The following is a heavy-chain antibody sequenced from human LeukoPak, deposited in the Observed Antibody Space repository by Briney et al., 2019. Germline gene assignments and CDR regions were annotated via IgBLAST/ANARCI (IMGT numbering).Heavy chain of an antibody. D-gene: IGHD1-14*01. Sequence: GGSLRLSCVASGFTVSANYMTWVRQAPGKGLEWVSLMYSNGDTYYAESVKGRFTISRDNAKNSLYLQMNSLRAEDTAVYYCAREPLYDAFDIWGQGTMVTVSS. V-gene: IGHV3-66*01. CDR1: GFTVSANY. CDR2: MYSNGDT. J-gene: IGHJ3*02. CDR3: AREPLYDAFDI.